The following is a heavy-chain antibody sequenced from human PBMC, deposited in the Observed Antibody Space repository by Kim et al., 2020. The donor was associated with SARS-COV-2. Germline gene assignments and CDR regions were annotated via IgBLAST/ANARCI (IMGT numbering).Heavy chain of an antibody. CDR3: ARGRKYSGYDWGVGPFYYFGMDV. J-gene: IGHJ6*02. CDR2: INYSGST. D-gene: IGHD5-12*01. Sequence: SETLSLTCAVNGGSFSSYSWNWIRQSPGKGLEWIGEINYSGSTKYSPSLKSRVTISVDTSKIQFSLRLNSVTAADTAVYYCARGRKYSGYDWGVGPFYYFGMDVWGQGTTVTVS. CDR1: GGSFSSYS. V-gene: IGHV4-34*01.